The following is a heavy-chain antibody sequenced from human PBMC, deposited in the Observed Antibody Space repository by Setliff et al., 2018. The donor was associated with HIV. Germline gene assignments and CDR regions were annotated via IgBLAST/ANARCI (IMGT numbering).Heavy chain of an antibody. D-gene: IGHD6-13*01. Sequence: PGGSLRLSCLASGFSFGTYSMTWVRQAPGKGLEWVSSISSASSYIYYEDSVKGRFTVSRDNAEHSLYLQMDGLRADDTAVYYCARGYSSSWHNDYHYYMDVWGKGTTVTVSS. CDR3: ARGYSSSWHNDYHYYMDV. CDR1: GFSFGTYS. CDR2: ISSASSYI. V-gene: IGHV3-21*01. J-gene: IGHJ6*03.